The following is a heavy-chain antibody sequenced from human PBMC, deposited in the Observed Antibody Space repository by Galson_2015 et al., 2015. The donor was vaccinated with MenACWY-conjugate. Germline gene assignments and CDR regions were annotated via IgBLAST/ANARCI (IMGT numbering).Heavy chain of an antibody. D-gene: IGHD5-18*01. CDR1: GGSISSYY. J-gene: IGHJ4*02. CDR3: ARGIQLWPSYYFDY. V-gene: IGHV4-59*01. CDR2: IYYSGST. Sequence: ETLSLTCTVSGGSISSYYRSWIRQPPGKGLEWIGYIYYSGSTNYNPSLKSRVTISVDTSKNQFSLKLSSVTAADTAAYYCARGIQLWPSYYFDYWGQGTLSPSPQ.